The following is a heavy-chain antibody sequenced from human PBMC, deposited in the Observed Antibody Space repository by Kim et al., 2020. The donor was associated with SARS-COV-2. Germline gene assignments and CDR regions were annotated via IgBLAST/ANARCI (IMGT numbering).Heavy chain of an antibody. CDR3: ARDQDDYVWGSYRYFDY. V-gene: IGHV3-30*01. D-gene: IGHD3-16*02. J-gene: IGHJ4*02. Sequence: GKGRFTNSRDNSKNTLYLQMNSLRAEDTAVYYCARDQDDYVWGSYRYFDYWGQGTLVTVSS.